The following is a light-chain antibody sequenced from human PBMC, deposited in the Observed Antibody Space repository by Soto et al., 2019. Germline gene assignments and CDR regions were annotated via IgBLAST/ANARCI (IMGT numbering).Light chain of an antibody. CDR2: GAS. V-gene: IGKV3-20*01. Sequence: EIVLTQPPGPLSVSPGDRVTLSCRASQTVNNNYLAWYQQKPGQAPRLLIYGASTPATGTPARFSGCGSGTHFTLTVSRLEPEDFAVYYCQQYGGSAPWTFGPGTKVDMK. CDR3: QQYGGSAPWT. CDR1: QTVNNNY. J-gene: IGKJ1*01.